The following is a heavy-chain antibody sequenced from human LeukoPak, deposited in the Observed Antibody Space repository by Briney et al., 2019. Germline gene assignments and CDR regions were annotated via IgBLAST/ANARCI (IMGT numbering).Heavy chain of an antibody. CDR1: GGTFSSYA. J-gene: IGHJ5*02. CDR2: IIPIFGTA. CDR3: VLRGYYDSSGSLDP. V-gene: IGHV1-69*13. Sequence: SVKVSCKASGGTFSSYAISWVRQAPGQGLEWMGGIIPIFGTANYAQKFQGRVMITADESTSTAYMELSSLRSEDTAVYYCVLRGYYDSSGSLDPWGQGTLVTVSS. D-gene: IGHD3-22*01.